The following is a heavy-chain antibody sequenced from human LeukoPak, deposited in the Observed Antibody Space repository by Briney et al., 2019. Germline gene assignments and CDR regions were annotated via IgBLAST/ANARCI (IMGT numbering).Heavy chain of an antibody. CDR3: ARDFYDFWSGFLDY. D-gene: IGHD3-3*01. CDR2: IYTSGST. Sequence: PSETLSLTCTVSGGSISSYYWSWIRQPAGKGLEWIGRIYTSGSTNYNPSLKSRVTMSVDTSKNQFSLKLSSVTAADTAAYYCARDFYDFWSGFLDYWGQGTLVTVSS. CDR1: GGSISSYY. J-gene: IGHJ4*02. V-gene: IGHV4-4*07.